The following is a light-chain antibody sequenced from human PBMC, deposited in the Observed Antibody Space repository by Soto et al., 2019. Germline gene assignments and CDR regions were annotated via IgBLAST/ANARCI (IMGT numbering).Light chain of an antibody. CDR1: SSDIGAYNY. CDR2: DVT. CDR3: CSYAGSYTFVV. J-gene: IGLJ2*01. V-gene: IGLV2-14*01. Sequence: QSALTQPASVSGSPGQSIAISCTGSSSDIGAYNYVSWYQHHPGKAPKLIIYDVTSRPSGVSSRFSGAKSGNAASLIISGLQPEDEADYYCCSYAGSYTFVVFGGGTKLTVL.